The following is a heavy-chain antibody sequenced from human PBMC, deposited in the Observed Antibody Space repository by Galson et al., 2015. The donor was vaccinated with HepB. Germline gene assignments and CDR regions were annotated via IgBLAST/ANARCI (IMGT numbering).Heavy chain of an antibody. Sequence: QSGAEVKKPGASVKVSCKASGYTFTSYGISWVRQAPGQGLEWMGWISAYNGNTNYAQKLQGRVTMTTDTSTSTAYMELRSLRSDDTAVYYCASSLDYCSSTSCSPYGMDVWGQGTTITVSS. J-gene: IGHJ6*02. CDR1: GYTFTSYG. V-gene: IGHV1-18*01. CDR2: ISAYNGNT. D-gene: IGHD2-2*01. CDR3: ASSLDYCSSTSCSPYGMDV.